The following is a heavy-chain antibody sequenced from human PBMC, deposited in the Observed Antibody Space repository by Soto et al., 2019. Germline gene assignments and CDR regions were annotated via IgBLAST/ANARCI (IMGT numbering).Heavy chain of an antibody. J-gene: IGHJ5*02. D-gene: IGHD2-21*02. CDR1: GGTVASSPG. V-gene: IGHV4-4*01. Sequence: SLTCATCGGTVASSPGSLSVPQSEGGGLEWIGNVYHTGDTNFNPSLQSRVTISVDESNNQFSLRLNSLTAADTAVYFCAREIVTAGGNNYFDPWGPGTLVTVSS. CDR2: VYHTGDT. CDR3: AREIVTAGGNNYFDP.